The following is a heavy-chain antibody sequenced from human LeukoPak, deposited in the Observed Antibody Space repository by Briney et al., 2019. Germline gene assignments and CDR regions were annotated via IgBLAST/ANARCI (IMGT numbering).Heavy chain of an antibody. CDR3: ARGHRYCSGGSCINWFDP. CDR1: GFTFSSYS. CDR2: ISSSSSTI. D-gene: IGHD2-15*01. Sequence: GGSLRLSCAASGFTFSSYSMNWVRQAPGKGLEWVSYISSSSSTIYYADSVKGRFTISRDNAKNSLYLQMNSLRAEDTAVYYCARGHRYCSGGSCINWFDPWGQGTLVTVSS. V-gene: IGHV3-48*01. J-gene: IGHJ5*02.